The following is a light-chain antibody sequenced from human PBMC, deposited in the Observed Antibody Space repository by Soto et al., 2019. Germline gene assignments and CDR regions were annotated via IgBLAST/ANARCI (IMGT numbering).Light chain of an antibody. J-gene: IGKJ1*01. Sequence: VSVTKRESATLSCRASQSVSSNLAWYQEKAGQAPRLLIYGASTMATGIPARFSGSGSGTEFTLTICSLQAEDFAVYYCQHYTIWPRPFGE. CDR2: GAS. CDR3: QHYTIWPRP. V-gene: IGKV3-15*01. CDR1: QSVSSN.